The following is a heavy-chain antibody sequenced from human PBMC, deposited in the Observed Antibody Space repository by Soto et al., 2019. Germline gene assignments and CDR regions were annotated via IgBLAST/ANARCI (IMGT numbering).Heavy chain of an antibody. V-gene: IGHV3-21*06. J-gene: IGHJ4*02. CDR3: ARESEDLTSNFDY. CDR1: GFIFSTYS. CDR2: ISSTTNYI. Sequence: VQLVESGGGVVQPGRSLRLSCAASGFIFSTYSMNWVRQAPGKGLEWVSSISSTTNYIYYGDSMKGRFTISRDNAKNSLYLEMNSLRAEDTAVYYCARESEDLTSNFDYWGQGTLVTVSS.